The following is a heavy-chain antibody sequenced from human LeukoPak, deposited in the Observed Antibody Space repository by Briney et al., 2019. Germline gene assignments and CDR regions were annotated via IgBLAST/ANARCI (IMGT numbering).Heavy chain of an antibody. CDR3: ARRHDYSNYPDY. D-gene: IGHD4-11*01. CDR1: GFTFSSYS. V-gene: IGHV3-21*01. CDR2: ISSSSSYI. Sequence: GGSLRLSCAASGFTFSSYSMNWVHQAPGKGLEWVSSISSSSSYIYYADSVKGRFTISRDNAKNSLYLQMNSLRAEDTAVYYCARRHDYSNYPDYWGQGTLVTVSS. J-gene: IGHJ4*02.